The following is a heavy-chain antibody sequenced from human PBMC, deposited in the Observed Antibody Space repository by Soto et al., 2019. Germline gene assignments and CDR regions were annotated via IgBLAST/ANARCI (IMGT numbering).Heavy chain of an antibody. D-gene: IGHD6-19*01. CDR1: GVSIISYY. CDR3: ARLDLGLDSMGWYRRAPYSMEV. CDR2: FYYSGST. V-gene: IGHV4-59*08. J-gene: IGHJ6*03. Sequence: SETLSLPHTGSGVSIISYYWSGIRQPPWEGLEWIGYFYYSGSTNYNPSLKSRVTISVDASKNQFSLKLSSVTAADTAVYYCARLDLGLDSMGWYRRAPYSMEVWGKGTAVS.